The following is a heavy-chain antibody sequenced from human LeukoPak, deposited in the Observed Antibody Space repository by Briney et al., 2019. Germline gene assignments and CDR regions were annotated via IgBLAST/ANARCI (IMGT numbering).Heavy chain of an antibody. D-gene: IGHD1-7*01. CDR2: IRYDGNNK. J-gene: IGHJ3*02. CDR3: AKVLELHPLDAFDI. Sequence: GGSLRLSCAASGFTFINYGMHWVRQAPGKGLEWVAFIRYDGNNKYYADSVKGRFTISRDNSKNTLYLQMNSLRAEDTAVYYCAKVLELHPLDAFDIWGQGTMVTVSS. CDR1: GFTFINYG. V-gene: IGHV3-30*02.